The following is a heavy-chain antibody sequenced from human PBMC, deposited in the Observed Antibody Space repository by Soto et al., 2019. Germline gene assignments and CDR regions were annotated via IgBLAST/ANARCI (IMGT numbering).Heavy chain of an antibody. D-gene: IGHD5-18*01. V-gene: IGHV1-18*01. Sequence: QVQLVQSGAEVKKPGASVKVSCKASGYTFTSYGISWVRQAPGQGLEWMGWISAYNGKTNYAQKLQGRVTLTTDTSTSKGYMQLRSLRSADTAVYYCARGSAVETGSYWGQGTLVTVYS. CDR3: ARGSAVETGSY. J-gene: IGHJ4*02. CDR1: GYTFTSYG. CDR2: ISAYNGKT.